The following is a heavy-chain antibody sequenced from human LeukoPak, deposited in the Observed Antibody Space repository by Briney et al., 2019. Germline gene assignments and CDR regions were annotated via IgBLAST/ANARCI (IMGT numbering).Heavy chain of an antibody. J-gene: IGHJ4*02. CDR2: ISSSSSYI. Sequence: PGGSLRLSCAASGFTVSSNYMSWVRQAPGKGLEWVSSISSSSSYIYYADSVKGRFTISRDNAKNSLYLQMNSLRAEDTAVYYCARDLAAAGINWGQGTLVTVSS. V-gene: IGHV3-21*01. CDR1: GFTVSSNY. D-gene: IGHD6-13*01. CDR3: ARDLAAAGIN.